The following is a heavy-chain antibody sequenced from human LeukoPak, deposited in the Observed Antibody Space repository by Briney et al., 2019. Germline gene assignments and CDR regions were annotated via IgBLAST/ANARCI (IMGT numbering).Heavy chain of an antibody. J-gene: IGHJ4*02. D-gene: IGHD2-2*01. CDR2: IYHSGST. V-gene: IGHV4-38-2*02. Sequence: SETLSLTCTGSGYAISSGYYWGWIWQPPGKGLEWIGSIYHSGSTYYNPSLKSRVTISVDTSKNQFSLKLTSVTAADTAVYYCARDAVVPASLLDYWGQGTLVTVSS. CDR3: ARDAVVPASLLDY. CDR1: GYAISSGYY.